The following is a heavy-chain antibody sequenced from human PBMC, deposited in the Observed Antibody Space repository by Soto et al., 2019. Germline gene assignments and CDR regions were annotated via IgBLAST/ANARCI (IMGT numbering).Heavy chain of an antibody. V-gene: IGHV1-8*01. D-gene: IGHD1-7*01. CDR3: VRARFRWNYGRGWFDP. J-gene: IGHJ5*02. CDR1: GYTFTSYD. Sequence: ASVKGSCKACGYTFTSYDINCGRQATGQGLEWMGGRNPNSGNTGYAQKFQVRVTMTRNTSISTAYMELSSVRCEDSAVYCCVRARFRWNYGRGWFDPWGQGTLVTVSS. CDR2: RNPNSGNT.